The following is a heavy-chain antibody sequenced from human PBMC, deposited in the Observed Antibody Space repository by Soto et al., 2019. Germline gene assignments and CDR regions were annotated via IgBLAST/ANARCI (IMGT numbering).Heavy chain of an antibody. Sequence: EVQLLESGGGLVQPGGSLRLSCAASGFTFSSYAMSWVRQAPGKGLEWVSSISTSGGSTYYADSVKGRFTISRDNSKNTLYLQMSSLRAADTAVYYCSLSDRYYGMDVWGLGTTVTVSS. CDR3: SLSDRYYGMDV. CDR1: GFTFSSYA. J-gene: IGHJ6*02. V-gene: IGHV3-23*01. CDR2: ISTSGGST.